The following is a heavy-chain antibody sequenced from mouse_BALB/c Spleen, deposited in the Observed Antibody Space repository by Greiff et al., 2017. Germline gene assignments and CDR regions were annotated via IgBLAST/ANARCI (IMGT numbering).Heavy chain of an antibody. D-gene: IGHD2-1*01. V-gene: IGHV2-9*02. Sequence: VKLVESGPGLVAPSQSLSITCTVSGFSLTSYGVHWVRQPPGKGLEWLGVIWAGGSTNYNSALMSRLSISKDNSKSQVFLKMNSLQTDDTAMYYCARGYGNYVDYAMDYWGQGTSVTVSS. CDR3: ARGYGNYVDYAMDY. J-gene: IGHJ4*01. CDR2: IWAGGST. CDR1: GFSLTSYG.